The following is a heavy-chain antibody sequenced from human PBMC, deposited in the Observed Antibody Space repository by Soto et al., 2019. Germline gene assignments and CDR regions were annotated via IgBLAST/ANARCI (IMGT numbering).Heavy chain of an antibody. Sequence: QVQLQESGPGLVKPSETLSLTCTVSGDSIGSYYWTWIRQPPGKGLEWIGYIHDIGSTNYNPSLKSRTTPTADKSQNQFSLKLSSVTAADTAVYYCARRQNYSYGLDVWGQGTTVTVSS. CDR1: GDSIGSYY. CDR2: IHDIGST. CDR3: ARRQNYSYGLDV. J-gene: IGHJ6*02. V-gene: IGHV4-59*08.